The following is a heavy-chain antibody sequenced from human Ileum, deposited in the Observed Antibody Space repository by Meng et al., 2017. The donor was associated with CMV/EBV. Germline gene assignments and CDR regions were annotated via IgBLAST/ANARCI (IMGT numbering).Heavy chain of an antibody. CDR2: ISGSGGST. CDR1: GFTFSSYA. CDR3: AKATPISYCSSTSCGVDY. J-gene: IGHJ4*02. V-gene: IGHV3-23*01. Sequence: GESLKISCAASGFTFSSYAMSWVRQAPGEGLEWVSAISGSGGSTYYADSVKGRFTISSDNSKTTLYLQMNSLRAEDTAVYYCAKATPISYCSSTSCGVDYWGQGTLVTVSS. D-gene: IGHD2-2*01.